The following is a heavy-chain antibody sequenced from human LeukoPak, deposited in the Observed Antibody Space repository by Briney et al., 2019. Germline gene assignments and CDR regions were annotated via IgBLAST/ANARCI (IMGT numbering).Heavy chain of an antibody. J-gene: IGHJ4*02. CDR3: ARVAEAAAFDS. CDR2: ISRNSRYI. V-gene: IGHV3-21*06. Sequence: GGSLRLSCAASGFTFSSYEMNWVRQAPGKGLEWVSSISRNSRYIYYADSMRGRFTISRDNAKNSLYLQMNSLKPEDTAVYYCARVAEAAAFDSWGQGTLVTVSS. CDR1: GFTFSSYE. D-gene: IGHD6-13*01.